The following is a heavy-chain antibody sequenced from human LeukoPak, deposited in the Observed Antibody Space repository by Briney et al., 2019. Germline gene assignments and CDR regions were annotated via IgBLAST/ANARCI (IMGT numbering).Heavy chain of an antibody. V-gene: IGHV1-69*01. CDR1: GGTFSSYA. CDR3: ASGKGAMVRGVIPNWFDP. J-gene: IGHJ5*02. D-gene: IGHD3-10*01. CDR2: IIPIFGIA. Sequence: SVKVSCKASGGTFSSYAISWVRQAPGQGLEWMGGIIPIFGIANYAQKFQGRVTITADESTSTAYMELSSLRSEDTAVYYCASGKGAMVRGVIPNWFDPWGQGTLVTVSS.